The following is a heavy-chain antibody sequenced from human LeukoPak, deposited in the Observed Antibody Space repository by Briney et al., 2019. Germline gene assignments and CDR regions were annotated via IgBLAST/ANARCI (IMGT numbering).Heavy chain of an antibody. V-gene: IGHV4-4*07. Sequence: PSETLSLTCTVSGGSISNYYWSWIRQPAGKGLEWIGRIYASGSTNYNPSLQSRVTISVDRSKNQFSLKLSSVTAADTAVYYCARMSNYYDTSGYYPSLDYWGQGTLVTVSS. D-gene: IGHD3-22*01. CDR2: IYASGST. CDR3: ARMSNYYDTSGYYPSLDY. J-gene: IGHJ4*02. CDR1: GGSISNYY.